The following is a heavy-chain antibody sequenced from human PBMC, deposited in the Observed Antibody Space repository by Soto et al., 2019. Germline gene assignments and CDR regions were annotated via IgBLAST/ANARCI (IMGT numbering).Heavy chain of an antibody. CDR2: ISSSSSYI. J-gene: IGHJ6*03. D-gene: IGHD6-13*01. V-gene: IGHV3-21*01. Sequence: GGSLRLSCAASGFTFSSYSMNWVRQAPGKGLEWVSSISSSSSYIYYADSVKGRFTISRDNAKNSLYLQMNSLRAEDTAVYYCARPGYSSSWYEVGYYIDVWGKGTTVTVSS. CDR3: ARPGYSSSWYEVGYYIDV. CDR1: GFTFSSYS.